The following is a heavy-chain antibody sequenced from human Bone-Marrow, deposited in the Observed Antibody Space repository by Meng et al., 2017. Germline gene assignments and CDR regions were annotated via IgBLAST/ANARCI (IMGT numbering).Heavy chain of an antibody. CDR2: INHSGST. Sequence: QVQQWGAGTVNLPGPLSPTCSVSGGSLRGYYWSWVCQPPGQGLEWIGEINHSGSTNYNPSLKSRVTISVDTSKNQYSLKLSSVTAADTAVSYCAKCPAGIAAAGTFDYWGQGTLVTVSS. CDR1: GGSLRGYY. V-gene: IGHV4-34*01. J-gene: IGHJ4*02. CDR3: AKCPAGIAAAGTFDY. D-gene: IGHD6-13*01.